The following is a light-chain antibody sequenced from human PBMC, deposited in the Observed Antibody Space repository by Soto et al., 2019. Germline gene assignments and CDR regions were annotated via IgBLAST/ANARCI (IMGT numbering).Light chain of an antibody. V-gene: IGLV1-47*02. CDR1: RSNIGTNY. CDR2: SNS. J-gene: IGLJ3*02. Sequence: QSVLTQPPSASGTPGQRATISCSGRRSNIGTNYVYWYQQFPGTAPKLLIYSNSHRPSGVPDRFSGSKSGTSASLAISGLRSDDEADYYCAAWDDSPSGPVFGGGTKVTVL. CDR3: AAWDDSPSGPV.